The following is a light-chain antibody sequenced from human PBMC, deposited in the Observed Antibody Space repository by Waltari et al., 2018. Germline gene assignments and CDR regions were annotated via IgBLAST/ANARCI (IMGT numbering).Light chain of an antibody. V-gene: IGLV2-23*01. CDR2: EGT. Sequence: QSALTQPASVSGSPGQSITISCTGSSTDLGSSTLVSWYQHHPDKAPQPLIYEGTERPSGISHRFSGSKSGNTASLTISTLQAEDEADYYCFSYADGRSLVFGGGTKLTVL. J-gene: IGLJ2*01. CDR1: STDLGSSTL. CDR3: FSYADGRSLV.